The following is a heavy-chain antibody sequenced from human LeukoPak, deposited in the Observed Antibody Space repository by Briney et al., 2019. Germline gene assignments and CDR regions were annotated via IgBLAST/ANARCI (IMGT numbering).Heavy chain of an antibody. V-gene: IGHV1-8*01. CDR1: GYTFITYD. CDR2: MNPNSGNT. Sequence: ASVKVSCKASGYTFITYDINWVRQATGQGLEWMAWMNPNSGNTVYGQKFQGRVTMTRNTSITTAYMELSRLRSDDTAVYYCARGSLLWFGELLPGRSWGQGTLVTVSS. J-gene: IGHJ5*02. D-gene: IGHD3-10*01. CDR3: ARGSLLWFGELLPGRS.